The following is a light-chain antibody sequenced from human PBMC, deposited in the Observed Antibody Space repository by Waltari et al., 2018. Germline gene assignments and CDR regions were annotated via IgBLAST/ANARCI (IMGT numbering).Light chain of an antibody. J-gene: IGLJ2*01. Sequence: ALTQPASVSGSLGQSITLSCSGTSSYVGGYNYVSWYQQLPGNAPKLMIYDVTRWPSGVSNRFSGSKSGNTASLTIFGLQAEDEADYYCASYTSTRTVIFGGGTRVTVL. CDR3: ASYTSTRTVI. CDR1: SSYVGGYNY. V-gene: IGLV2-14*01. CDR2: DVT.